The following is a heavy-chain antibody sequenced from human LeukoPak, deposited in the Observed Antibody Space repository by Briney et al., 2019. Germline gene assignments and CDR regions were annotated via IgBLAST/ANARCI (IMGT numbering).Heavy chain of an antibody. Sequence: GGSLRLSCAASGFTFSSYWVSWVRQAPGKGLEWVANIKQDGSEKYYVDSVKGRFTISRDNAKNSLYLQMNSLRAEDTAVYYCAKDPSWFGERSFDYWGQGTLVTVSS. V-gene: IGHV3-7*01. D-gene: IGHD3-10*01. CDR1: GFTFSSYW. J-gene: IGHJ4*02. CDR3: AKDPSWFGERSFDY. CDR2: IKQDGSEK.